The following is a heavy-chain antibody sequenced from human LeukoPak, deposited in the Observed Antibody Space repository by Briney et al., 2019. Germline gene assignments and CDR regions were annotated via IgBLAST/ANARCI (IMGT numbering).Heavy chain of an antibody. V-gene: IGHV3-21*01. CDR1: GFTFSSYS. CDR3: ARIRYCTNGVCYNPFPNPGDV. D-gene: IGHD2-8*01. J-gene: IGHJ6*02. Sequence: PGGSLRLSCAASGFTFSSYSMNWVRQAPGKGLEWVSSISSSSSYIYYADSVKGRFTIYRDNAKNSLYLQMNSLRAEDTAVYYCARIRYCTNGVCYNPFPNPGDVWGQGTTVTVSS. CDR2: ISSSSSYI.